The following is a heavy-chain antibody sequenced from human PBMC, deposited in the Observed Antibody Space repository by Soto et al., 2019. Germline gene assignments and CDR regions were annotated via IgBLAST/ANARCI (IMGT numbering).Heavy chain of an antibody. Sequence: ASVKVSCKASGYTFTSYAMHWVRQAPGQRLEWMGWINAGNGNTKYSQKFQGRVTITRDTSASTAYMELSSLRPEDTAVYYCARGRRHYGSGSMGFYYYYYMDVWGKGTTVTVSS. CDR3: ARGRRHYGSGSMGFYYYYYMDV. J-gene: IGHJ6*03. CDR2: INAGNGNT. V-gene: IGHV1-3*01. CDR1: GYTFTSYA. D-gene: IGHD3-10*01.